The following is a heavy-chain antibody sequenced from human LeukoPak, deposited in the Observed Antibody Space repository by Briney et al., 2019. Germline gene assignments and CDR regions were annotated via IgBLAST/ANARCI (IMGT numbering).Heavy chain of an antibody. V-gene: IGHV1-2*02. D-gene: IGHD3-3*01. CDR1: GYTFTGYS. CDR3: ARGGGTISGVVDY. Sequence: GASLKVSCTASGYTFTGYSMRWVRQAPGQGLEWIGWINRNSGSTNYAQNVKDKVTMTRDTSINTTYMQLSRLRFDDTASYYCARGGGTISGVVDYWGQGTLVTVSS. CDR2: INRNSGST. J-gene: IGHJ4*02.